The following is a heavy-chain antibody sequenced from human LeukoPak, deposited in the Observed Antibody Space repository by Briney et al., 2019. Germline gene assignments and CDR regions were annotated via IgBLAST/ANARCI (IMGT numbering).Heavy chain of an antibody. Sequence: GGSLRLSCAASGFTFSSYGMHWVRQAAGKGLEGVAFIRYDGSNKYYVDSVKSRFTISRDNSKNTLYLQMNSLRAEDTAVYYCAKDLIVVVPAAIRIFEEYYYYYMDVWGKGTTVTVSS. V-gene: IGHV3-30*02. D-gene: IGHD2-2*01. CDR2: IRYDGSNK. CDR1: GFTFSSYG. J-gene: IGHJ6*03. CDR3: AKDLIVVVPAAIRIFEEYYYYYMDV.